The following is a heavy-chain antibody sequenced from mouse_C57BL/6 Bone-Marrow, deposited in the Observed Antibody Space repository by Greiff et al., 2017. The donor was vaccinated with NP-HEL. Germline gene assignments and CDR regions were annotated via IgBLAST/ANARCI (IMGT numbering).Heavy chain of an antibody. Sequence: EVKLVESGGDLVKPGGSLKLSCAASGFTFSSYGMSWVRQTPDKSLEWVATISSGGSYTYYPDSVKGRFTISRDNAKNTLYLQMSSLKSEDTAMYYCARHGHYYGSSPWFAYWGQGTLVTVSA. V-gene: IGHV5-6*01. CDR2: ISSGGSYT. CDR1: GFTFSSYG. D-gene: IGHD1-1*01. CDR3: ARHGHYYGSSPWFAY. J-gene: IGHJ3*01.